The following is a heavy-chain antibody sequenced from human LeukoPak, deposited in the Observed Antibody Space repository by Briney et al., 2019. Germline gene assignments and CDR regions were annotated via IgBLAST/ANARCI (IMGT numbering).Heavy chain of an antibody. CDR2: ISGSGGRT. Sequence: QPGGSLRLSCAASGFTFSIYAMSWVRQAPGKGLEWVSVISGSGGRTYYADSVKGRFTISRDNSKNTLYLQMNSLRAEDTAVYYCAKRGESSSWYFDYWGQGTLVTVSS. CDR1: GFTFSIYA. J-gene: IGHJ4*02. V-gene: IGHV3-23*01. D-gene: IGHD6-13*01. CDR3: AKRGESSSWYFDY.